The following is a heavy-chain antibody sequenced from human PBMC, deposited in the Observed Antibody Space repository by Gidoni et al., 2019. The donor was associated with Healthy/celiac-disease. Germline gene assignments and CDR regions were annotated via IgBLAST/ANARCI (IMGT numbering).Heavy chain of an antibody. CDR1: GYSFTSYW. CDR3: AGQEIRHDFGRSQRYYFDY. Sequence: EVQLVQSGAEVKKPGEALKISCKGSGYSFTSYWIGLVRQMPGNGLEWSGIIYPGTSETRYSPSFQGHVTISANKSISTAYLQWSSLKASDTAMYYCAGQEIRHDFGRSQRYYFDYWGQGTLVTVSS. J-gene: IGHJ4*02. V-gene: IGHV5-51*01. CDR2: IYPGTSET. D-gene: IGHD3-3*01.